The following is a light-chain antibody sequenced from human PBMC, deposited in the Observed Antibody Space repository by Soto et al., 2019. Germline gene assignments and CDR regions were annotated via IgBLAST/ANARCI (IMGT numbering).Light chain of an antibody. CDR3: HHYGYGADT. CDR1: ESVRNNS. CDR2: GAS. V-gene: IGKV3-20*01. Sequence: PGERATLSCRANESVRNNSLAWYQQQPGQPPRLLIFGASSRATGIPDRITGIGSGADFSLTISRLEPADFAVYFCHHYGYGADTFGQGTKLEIK. J-gene: IGKJ2*01.